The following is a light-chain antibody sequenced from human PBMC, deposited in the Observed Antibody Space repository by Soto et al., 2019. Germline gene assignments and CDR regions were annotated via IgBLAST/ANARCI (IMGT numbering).Light chain of an antibody. Sequence: QSVLAQPPSVSGAPGQRVTISCTGSSSNIGAGYGVHWYQQLPGTAPKLLIYGNSNRPSGVPDRFSGSKSGTSASLAITGLQAEDEADYHCQSYDSRLSGWVFGGGTALTVL. CDR2: GNS. CDR3: QSYDSRLSGWV. CDR1: SSNIGAGYG. J-gene: IGLJ3*02. V-gene: IGLV1-40*01.